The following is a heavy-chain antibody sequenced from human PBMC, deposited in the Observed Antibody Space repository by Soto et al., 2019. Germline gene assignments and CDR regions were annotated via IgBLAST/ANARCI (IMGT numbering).Heavy chain of an antibody. Sequence: QVQLVESGGGVVQPGRSLRLSCAASGFSFSNYNFHWVRQAPGKGLEWVALIPFDASKEFYADSVKGRFTISRDNSKRTRSVQMSSLRVDDTAVYNCARDRGGYDWGWGIDYWGQGTPVSVSS. CDR1: GFSFSNYN. V-gene: IGHV3-30*03. J-gene: IGHJ4*02. D-gene: IGHD5-12*01. CDR2: IPFDASKE. CDR3: ARDRGGYDWGWGIDY.